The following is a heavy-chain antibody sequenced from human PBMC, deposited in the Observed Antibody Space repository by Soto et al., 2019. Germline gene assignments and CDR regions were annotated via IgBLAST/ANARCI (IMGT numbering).Heavy chain of an antibody. J-gene: IGHJ4*02. CDR1: GGTFSSYA. CDR3: ATPKPLRGAMITNINFDF. V-gene: IGHV1-69*06. D-gene: IGHD3-10*01. CDR2: IIPIFGTA. Sequence: SVKVSCKASGGTFSSYAISWVRQAPGQGLEWMGGIIPIFGTANYAQKLQGRVTVTEDTVTDTAYMELSGLNSDDTAVYYCATPKPLRGAMITNINFDFWGQGTPVTVSS.